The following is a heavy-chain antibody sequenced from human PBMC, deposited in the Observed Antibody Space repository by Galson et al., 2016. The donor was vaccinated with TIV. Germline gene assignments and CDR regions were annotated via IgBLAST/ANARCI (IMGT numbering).Heavy chain of an antibody. D-gene: IGHD3-16*01. J-gene: IGHJ4*02. V-gene: IGHV4-31*03. CDR3: ARVEFKYESYAYLFYFDH. Sequence: TLSLTCTVSGGSISSGGYYWSWIRQHPGKGLEWIGYIFYTGTTYYNPSLKSRLAISADTSKNQFSLKLSSVTAADTAVYYCARVEFKYESYAYLFYFDHWGRGTLVTVSS. CDR1: GGSISSGGYY. CDR2: IFYTGTT.